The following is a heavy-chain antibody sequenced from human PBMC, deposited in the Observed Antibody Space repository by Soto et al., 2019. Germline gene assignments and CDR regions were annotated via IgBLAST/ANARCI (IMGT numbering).Heavy chain of an antibody. Sequence: RASVKVSCKASGYTFTGYYMHWVRQAPGQGLEWMGWINPNSGGTNYAQKFQGRVTMTRDTSISTAYMELSRLRSDDTAVYYCARDNPRDTGNFDYWGQGTLVTVSS. CDR1: GYTFTGYY. CDR2: INPNSGGT. V-gene: IGHV1-2*02. J-gene: IGHJ4*02. CDR3: ARDNPRDTGNFDY. D-gene: IGHD5-18*01.